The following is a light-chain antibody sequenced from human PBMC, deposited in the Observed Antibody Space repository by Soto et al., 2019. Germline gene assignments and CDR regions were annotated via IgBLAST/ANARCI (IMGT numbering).Light chain of an antibody. CDR2: GAS. Sequence: EIVLTQSPGTLSLSPGEPVTLSCRASQTVLSSYVAWYQQKPGQAPRLLIYGASSRATGIPDRFSGGGSGTDFPLTISRLEPEDFGIYYCQQYGNPPQTFGQGTKVEIK. V-gene: IGKV3-20*01. CDR3: QQYGNPPQT. J-gene: IGKJ1*01. CDR1: QTVLSSY.